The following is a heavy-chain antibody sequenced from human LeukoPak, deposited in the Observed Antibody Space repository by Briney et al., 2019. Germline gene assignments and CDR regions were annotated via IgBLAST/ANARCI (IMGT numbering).Heavy chain of an antibody. Sequence: PSETLSLTCAVYGGSFSGYYWSWIRQPPGKGLEWIGEINHSGSTNYNPSLKSRVTISVDTSKNQFSLKLSSVTAADTAVYYCARGLKKQWLVPTRLNWFDPWGQGTLVTVSS. CDR1: GGSFSGYY. CDR2: INHSGST. V-gene: IGHV4-34*01. J-gene: IGHJ5*02. D-gene: IGHD6-19*01. CDR3: ARGLKKQWLVPTRLNWFDP.